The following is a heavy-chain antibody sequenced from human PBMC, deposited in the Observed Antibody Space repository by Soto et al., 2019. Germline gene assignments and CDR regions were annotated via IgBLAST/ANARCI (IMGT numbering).Heavy chain of an antibody. CDR2: ISWDGGST. J-gene: IGHJ4*02. Sequence: PGGSLRLSCAASGFTFDDYTMHWVRQAPGKGLEWVSLISWDGGSTYYADSVKGRFTISRDNSKNSLYLQMNSLRTEDTALYYCAKGYDILTGYYGGEYYFDYWGQGTLVTVSS. V-gene: IGHV3-43*01. CDR3: AKGYDILTGYYGGEYYFDY. D-gene: IGHD3-9*01. CDR1: GFTFDDYT.